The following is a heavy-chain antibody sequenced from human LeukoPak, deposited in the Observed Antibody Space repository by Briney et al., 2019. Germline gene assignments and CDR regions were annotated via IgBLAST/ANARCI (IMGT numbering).Heavy chain of an antibody. CDR1: GFTFGGYW. D-gene: IGHD4-23*01. Sequence: GGSLRLSCAASGFTFGGYWLHWVRQGPEKGLEWVSAISGSAGSTYYADSVKGRFTISRDNSKNTLCLQVNSLRAEDTAVYYCAKDGYGGNSHLDYWGQGTLVTVSS. V-gene: IGHV3-23*01. CDR2: ISGSAGST. J-gene: IGHJ4*02. CDR3: AKDGYGGNSHLDY.